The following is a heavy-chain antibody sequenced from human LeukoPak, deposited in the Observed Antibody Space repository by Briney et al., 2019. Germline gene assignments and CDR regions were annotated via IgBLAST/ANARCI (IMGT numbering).Heavy chain of an antibody. J-gene: IGHJ4*02. V-gene: IGHV1-2*02. Sequence: ASVKVSCKASGYTFTGRYIHWVRQAPGQRLEWMGRINPDSGDTDYVQMFEGRVPMTRDTSISTAYMELRRLRSDDTAVYYCARGGDMPARPFAYWGQGTLVPVFS. CDR1: GYTFTGRY. CDR2: INPDSGDT. D-gene: IGHD6-6*01. CDR3: ARGGDMPARPFAY.